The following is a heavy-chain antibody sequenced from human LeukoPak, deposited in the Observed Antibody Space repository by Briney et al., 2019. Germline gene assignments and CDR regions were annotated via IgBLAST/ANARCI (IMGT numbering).Heavy chain of an antibody. V-gene: IGHV3-7*01. D-gene: IGHD6-19*01. CDR1: GFTFSNYW. Sequence: GGSLRLSCAASGFTFSNYWMSWVRQAPGKGLEWVANIKQDGSEKYYVDSVKGRFTISRDNAKNSLYLQMNSLRAEDTAVYYCARGVPSGLDYFDYWGQGTLVTVSS. CDR2: IKQDGSEK. CDR3: ARGVPSGLDYFDY. J-gene: IGHJ4*02.